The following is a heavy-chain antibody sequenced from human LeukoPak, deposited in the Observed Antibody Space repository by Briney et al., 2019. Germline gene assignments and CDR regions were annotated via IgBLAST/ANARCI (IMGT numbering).Heavy chain of an antibody. D-gene: IGHD3-10*01. J-gene: IGHJ4*02. CDR3: ATHGDVYGSGSYYPPPTLDY. CDR1: GFTFSSYS. CDR2: ISAGYNYI. V-gene: IGHV3-21*01. Sequence: GGSLRLSCAASGFTFSSYSMNWVRQAPGKGLQWVASISAGYNYIYYADSVKGRFTISRDNAKKSLYLQMNSLRVEDTAVYYCATHGDVYGSGSYYPPPTLDYWGQGTLVTVSS.